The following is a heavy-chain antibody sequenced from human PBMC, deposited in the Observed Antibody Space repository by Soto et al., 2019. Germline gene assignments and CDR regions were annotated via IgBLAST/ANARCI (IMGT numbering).Heavy chain of an antibody. Sequence: PGGSLRLSCAVSGFTFSSYGMHWVRQAPGKGLEWVAAISYDGSNKYYAGSVKGRFTISRDNSKNTLYLQMNSLRAEDTAVYYCAAQLLNLFDYWGQGTLVTVSS. CDR2: ISYDGSNK. D-gene: IGHD1-26*01. V-gene: IGHV3-30*19. CDR3: AAQLLNLFDY. J-gene: IGHJ4*02. CDR1: GFTFSSYG.